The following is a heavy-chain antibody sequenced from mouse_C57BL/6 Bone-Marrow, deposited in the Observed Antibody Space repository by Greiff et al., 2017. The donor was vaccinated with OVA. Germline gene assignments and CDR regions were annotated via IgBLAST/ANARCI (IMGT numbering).Heavy chain of an antibody. J-gene: IGHJ2*01. V-gene: IGHV2-2*01. Sequence: VQLQQSGPGLVQPSQSLSITCTVSGFSLTSYGVHWVRQSPGKGLEWLGVIWSGGSTDYNAAIISRLSICTDNSKSQVFLKMNSLQADDTAIYYCARNGGGNYFDYWGQGTTLTVSS. CDR2: IWSGGST. CDR3: ARNGGGNYFDY. CDR1: GFSLTSYG.